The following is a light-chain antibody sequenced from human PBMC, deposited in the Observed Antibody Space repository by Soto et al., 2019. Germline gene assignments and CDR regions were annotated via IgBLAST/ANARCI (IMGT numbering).Light chain of an antibody. Sequence: QSVLTQPASVSGSPGQSITISCTGTSSDVGGYNFVSWYQQHPGKAPKLMIYEVSNRPSGVSNRFSGSKSGNTASLTISGLQSEDEADYYCQSYDNSLSGFYVFGTGTMVTV. J-gene: IGLJ1*01. CDR3: QSYDNSLSGFYV. CDR1: SSDVGGYNF. V-gene: IGLV2-14*01. CDR2: EVS.